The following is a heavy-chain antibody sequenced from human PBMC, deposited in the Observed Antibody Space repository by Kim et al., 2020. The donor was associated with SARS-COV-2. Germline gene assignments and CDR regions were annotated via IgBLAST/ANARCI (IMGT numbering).Heavy chain of an antibody. CDR2: IDPSDSYT. J-gene: IGHJ4*02. Sequence: GESLKISCKGSGYSFTSYWISWVRQMPGKGLEWMGRIDPSDSYTNYSPSFQGHVTISADKSISTAYLQWSSLKASDTAMYYCVRRFSGYSSGWTTKPFDYWGQGTLVTISS. CDR3: VRRFSGYSSGWTTKPFDY. CDR1: GYSFTSYW. D-gene: IGHD6-19*01. V-gene: IGHV5-10-1*01.